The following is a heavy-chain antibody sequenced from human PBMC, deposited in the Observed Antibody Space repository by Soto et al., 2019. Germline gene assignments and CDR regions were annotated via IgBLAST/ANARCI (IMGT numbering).Heavy chain of an antibody. V-gene: IGHV4-39*01. D-gene: IGHD4-17*01. CDR3: ARPGYGGYGVDY. Sequence: SETLSLTCTVSGGPISNSPYYWGWIRQPPGKGPEWIGSITHYNPSLKSRITISVDTPKNQFSLKLSSVTAADTAVYYCARPGYGGYGVDYWGLGTLVTVSS. CDR1: GGPISNSPYY. CDR2: IT. J-gene: IGHJ4*02.